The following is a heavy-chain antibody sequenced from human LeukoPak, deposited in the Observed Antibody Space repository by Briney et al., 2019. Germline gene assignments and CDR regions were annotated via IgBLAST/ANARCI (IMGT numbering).Heavy chain of an antibody. J-gene: IGHJ3*02. CDR1: GYTFTSYG. D-gene: IGHD3-22*01. Sequence: ASVKVSCKASGYTFTSYGISWVRQAPGQGLEWMGRIIPILGIANYAQKFQGRVTITADKSTSTAYMELSSLRSEDTAVYYCARVAAEAYYYDSSGYRYDAFDIWGQGTIVTVSS. CDR2: IIPILGIA. CDR3: ARVAAEAYYYDSSGYRYDAFDI. V-gene: IGHV1-69*04.